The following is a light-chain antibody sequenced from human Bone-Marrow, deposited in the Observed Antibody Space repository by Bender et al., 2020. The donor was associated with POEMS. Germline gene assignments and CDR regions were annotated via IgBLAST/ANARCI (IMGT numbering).Light chain of an antibody. V-gene: IGLV1-40*01. Sequence: QSVLTQPPSVSGAPGQRVTISCTGSSSNTGSGYDINWYQHLPGTAPKLLIYGYNNRPSGVSDRFSGSKSGNTASLTISGLQTEDEADYYCCSYAGNVLFGGGTKLTVL. CDR2: GYN. J-gene: IGLJ3*02. CDR3: CSYAGNVL. CDR1: SSNTGSGYD.